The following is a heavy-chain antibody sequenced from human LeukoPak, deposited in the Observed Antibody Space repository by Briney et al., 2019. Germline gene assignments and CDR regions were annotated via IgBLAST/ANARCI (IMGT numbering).Heavy chain of an antibody. CDR3: GRVGGRSKAAKGDAFDI. CDR1: GFTFSSYS. V-gene: IGHV3-21*01. CDR2: ISSGSTYM. Sequence: GGSLRLSCAASGFTFSSYSMNWVRQAPGKGLEWVSSISSGSTYMYYADSVKVRFTISRDNAQNSMYLQMNSLRAEDTAVYYCGRVGGRSKAAKGDAFDIWGQGTMVTVSS. J-gene: IGHJ3*02. D-gene: IGHD6-6*01.